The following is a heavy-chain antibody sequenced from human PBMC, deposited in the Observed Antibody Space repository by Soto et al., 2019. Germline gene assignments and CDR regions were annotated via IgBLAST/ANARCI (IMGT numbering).Heavy chain of an antibody. D-gene: IGHD2-15*01. CDR3: ARPPLGYCSGGSCYGIDYFDY. J-gene: IGHJ4*02. V-gene: IGHV5-51*01. CDR1: GYSFTSYW. Sequence: PGEALKISCKGSGYSFTSYWIGWVRQMPGKGLEWMGIIYPGDSDTRYSPSFQGQVTISADKSISTAYLQWSSLKASDTAMYYCARPPLGYCSGGSCYGIDYFDYWGQGTLVTVSS. CDR2: IYPGDSDT.